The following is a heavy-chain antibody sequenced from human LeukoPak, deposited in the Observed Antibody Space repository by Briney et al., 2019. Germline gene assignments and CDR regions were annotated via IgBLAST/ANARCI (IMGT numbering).Heavy chain of an antibody. CDR1: GFTFKTYD. D-gene: IGHD3-22*01. CDR3: AKDPYYYDSSGYYSHPFDY. V-gene: IGHV3-23*01. J-gene: IGHJ4*02. Sequence: GGTLRLSCAASGFTFKTYDMNWVRQATGKGLEWVSYISGSGGIKYSADSVKGRFTISRDNTKNTLYLQMNSLRAEDTAVYYCAKDPYYYDSSGYYSHPFDYWGQGTLVTVSS. CDR2: ISGSGGIK.